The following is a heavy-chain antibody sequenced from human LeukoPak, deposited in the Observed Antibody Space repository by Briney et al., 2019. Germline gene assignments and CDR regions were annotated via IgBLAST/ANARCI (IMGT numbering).Heavy chain of an antibody. J-gene: IGHJ6*02. CDR3: AKDPQYSSSWYVSGMDV. Sequence: QPGRSLRLSCAASGFTFDDYAMHWVRQAPGKGLEWVSGISWNSGSIGYADSVKGRFTISRDNAKNSLYLQMNSLRAEDTALYYCAKDPQYSSSWYVSGMDVWGQGTTVTVSS. CDR2: ISWNSGSI. D-gene: IGHD6-13*01. V-gene: IGHV3-9*01. CDR1: GFTFDDYA.